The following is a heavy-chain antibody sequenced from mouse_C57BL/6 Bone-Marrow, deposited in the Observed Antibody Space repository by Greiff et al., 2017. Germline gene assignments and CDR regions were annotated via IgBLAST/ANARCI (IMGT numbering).Heavy chain of an antibody. V-gene: IGHV1-85*01. D-gene: IGHD1-1*01. J-gene: IGHJ2*01. CDR2: IYPRDGST. Sequence: QVQLQQSGPELVKPGASVKLSCKASGYTFTSYDINWVKQRPGPGLEWIGWIYPRDGSTKYNEKFKGKATLTVDTSSRTAYMELHSLTSEDSAVYFCARDHYYGSRGNFDYWGQGTTLTVSS. CDR3: ARDHYYGSRGNFDY. CDR1: GYTFTSYD.